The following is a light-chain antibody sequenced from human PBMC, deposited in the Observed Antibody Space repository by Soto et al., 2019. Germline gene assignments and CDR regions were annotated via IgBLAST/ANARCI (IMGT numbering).Light chain of an antibody. CDR1: QSISTY. V-gene: IGKV1-39*01. J-gene: IGKJ4*01. Sequence: DIQMTQSPSSLSASVGDRVTITCRASQSISTYLNWYHQKPGKAPKLLIYAASSLQSGVPSKFSGSRSGTDFTLTISSLQPEDFATYYCQQSYSTPLTFGGGTKGEIK. CDR2: AAS. CDR3: QQSYSTPLT.